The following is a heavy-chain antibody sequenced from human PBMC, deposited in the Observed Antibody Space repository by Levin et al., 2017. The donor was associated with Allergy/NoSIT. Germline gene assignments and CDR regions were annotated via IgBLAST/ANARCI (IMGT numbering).Heavy chain of an antibody. CDR3: ASDGSYDTLDI. J-gene: IGHJ3*02. CDR2: ISSSSTYI. D-gene: IGHD6-6*01. CDR1: GFIVSDSY. Sequence: GESLKISCAASGFIVSDSYMSWIRQAPGKGLEWVSSISSSSTYIYYADSLKGRFTISRDDAKNSLSLQMNSLRVEDTAVYYCASDGSYDTLDIWGQGTMVTVSS. V-gene: IGHV3-11*06.